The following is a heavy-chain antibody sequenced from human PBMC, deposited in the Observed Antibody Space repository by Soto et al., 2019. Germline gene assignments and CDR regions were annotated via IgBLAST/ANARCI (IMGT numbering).Heavy chain of an antibody. V-gene: IGHV4-4*07. D-gene: IGHD6-13*01. J-gene: IGHJ4*02. CDR2: IYTNEHI. Sequence: SETLSLTCTVSGGSISPDYWSWLRQPAGKGLELIGRIYTNEHINYNPSLRSRLTLSVDTSRNQFSLKLSSVTAADTAVYYCARDRLGEDQQPFDYWGQGTLVTVSS. CDR1: GGSISPDY. CDR3: ARDRLGEDQQPFDY.